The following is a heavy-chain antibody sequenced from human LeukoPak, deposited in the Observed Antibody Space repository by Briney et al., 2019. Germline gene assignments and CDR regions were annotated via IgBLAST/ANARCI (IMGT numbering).Heavy chain of an antibody. Sequence: GGSLRLSCAASGFTFSSYAMHWVRQAPGKGLEWVAVISYDGSNKYYADSVKGRFTISRDNSKNTLYLQMNSLRAEDTAVYHCARVLTRLRYCSSTSCYAMLDYWGQGTLVTVSS. CDR1: GFTFSSYA. CDR2: ISYDGSNK. D-gene: IGHD2-2*01. V-gene: IGHV3-30*14. J-gene: IGHJ4*02. CDR3: ARVLTRLRYCSSTSCYAMLDY.